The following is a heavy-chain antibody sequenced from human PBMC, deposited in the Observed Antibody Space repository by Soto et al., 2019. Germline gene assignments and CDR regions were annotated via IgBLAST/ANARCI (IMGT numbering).Heavy chain of an antibody. V-gene: IGHV3-30-3*01. CDR3: AREGNTPIAAGSYGMDV. D-gene: IGHD6-25*01. Sequence: PWGSLRLSCAASEFTFSSYAMHWVRQAPGKGLEWVAVISYDGSNKYYAYSVKCRFTISRDNSKNTLYLQMNSLRAEDTAVYYSAREGNTPIAAGSYGMDVWGQGTTVTVSS. CDR2: ISYDGSNK. J-gene: IGHJ6*02. CDR1: EFTFSSYA.